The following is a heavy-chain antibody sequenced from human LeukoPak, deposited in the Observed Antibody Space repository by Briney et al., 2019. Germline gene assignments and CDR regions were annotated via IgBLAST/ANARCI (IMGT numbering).Heavy chain of an antibody. CDR2: VYNSGST. Sequence: SETLSLTCTVSGGSISIYYWSWIRQPPGKGLEWIGYVYNSGSTDCNPSLKSRVTISADTSKNQFSLKLSSVIAADMAVYYCVRDRELNYWGQGILVTVSS. J-gene: IGHJ4*02. CDR1: GGSISIYY. D-gene: IGHD5-24*01. CDR3: VRDRELNY. V-gene: IGHV4-59*01.